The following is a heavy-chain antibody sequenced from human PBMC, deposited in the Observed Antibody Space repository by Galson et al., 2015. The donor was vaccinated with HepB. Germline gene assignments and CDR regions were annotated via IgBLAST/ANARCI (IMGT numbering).Heavy chain of an antibody. CDR2: TYYRSKWYN. D-gene: IGHD6-19*01. J-gene: IGHJ6*02. CDR1: GDSVSSNSAA. V-gene: IGHV6-1*01. CDR3: ARYKDSSGWSRTYYYYYGMDV. Sequence: CAISGDSVSSNSAAWNWIRQSPSRGLEWLGRTYYRSKWYNDYAVSVKSRITINPDTSKNQFSLQLNSVTPEDAAVYYCARYKDSSGWSRTYYYYYGMDVWGQGTTVTVSS.